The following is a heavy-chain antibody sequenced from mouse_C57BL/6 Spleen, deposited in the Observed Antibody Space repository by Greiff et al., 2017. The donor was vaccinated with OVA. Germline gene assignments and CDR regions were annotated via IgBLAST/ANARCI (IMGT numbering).Heavy chain of an antibody. CDR1: GFTFSDYY. Sequence: EVKVEESGGGLVQPGGSLKLSCAASGFTFSDYYMYWVRQTPEKRLEWVAYISNGGGSTYYPYTVKGRFTISRDNAKNTLYLQMSRLKSEDTAMYYCARNGATRGWYFDVWGTGTTVTVSS. D-gene: IGHD3-1*01. V-gene: IGHV5-12*01. J-gene: IGHJ1*03. CDR3: ARNGATRGWYFDV. CDR2: ISNGGGST.